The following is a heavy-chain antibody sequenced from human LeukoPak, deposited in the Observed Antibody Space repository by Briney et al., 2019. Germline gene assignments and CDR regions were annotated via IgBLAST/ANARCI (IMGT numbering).Heavy chain of an antibody. D-gene: IGHD5-24*01. V-gene: IGHV1-46*01. CDR3: ARDNSVRDEAWWFSP. CDR1: GYTFTSYH. J-gene: IGHJ5*02. Sequence: ASVKVSCKASGYTFTSYHMHWVRQAPGQGPEWMGVISPSGASTTYAQTFQGRVTLTRDMSTSTDYLELSSLRSEDTAVYYCARDNSVRDEAWWFSPWGQGTLVTVSS. CDR2: ISPSGAST.